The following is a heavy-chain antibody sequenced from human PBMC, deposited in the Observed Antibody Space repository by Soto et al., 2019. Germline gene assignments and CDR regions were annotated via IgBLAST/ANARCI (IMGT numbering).Heavy chain of an antibody. CDR3: ARELLGYCSGGSCSPEWFDP. J-gene: IGHJ5*02. CDR2: IYYSGST. Sequence: SEPLSLACPVSGCSISSGGYYWSWIRQHPGKGLEWIGYIYYSGSTYYNPSLKSRVTISVDTSKNQFSLKLSSVTAADTAVYYCARELLGYCSGGSCSPEWFDPWGQGTRVTVSS. D-gene: IGHD2-15*01. CDR1: GCSISSGGYY. V-gene: IGHV4-31*03.